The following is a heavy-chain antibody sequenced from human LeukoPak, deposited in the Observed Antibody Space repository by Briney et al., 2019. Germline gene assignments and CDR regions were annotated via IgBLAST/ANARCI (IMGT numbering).Heavy chain of an antibody. V-gene: IGHV1-18*04. J-gene: IGHJ4*02. D-gene: IGHD3-10*01. CDR1: GYTFTSYG. CDR2: ISAYNGIT. CDR3: ARWGGYGSGSFPDYFDY. Sequence: ASVKVSCKASGYTFTSYGISWVRQAPGQGLEWMGWISAYNGITNYAQKLQGRVTMTTDTSTSTAYMELRSLRSDDTAVYYCARWGGYGSGSFPDYFDYWGQGTLVTVSS.